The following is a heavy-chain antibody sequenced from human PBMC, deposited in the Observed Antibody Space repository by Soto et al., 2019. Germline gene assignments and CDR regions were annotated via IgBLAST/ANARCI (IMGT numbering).Heavy chain of an antibody. D-gene: IGHD6-13*01. J-gene: IGHJ4*02. CDR2: IYYSGST. V-gene: IGHV4-30-4*01. Sequence: SETLSLTCTVPGGSISSGDYYWIWIRHPPGKGLEWIGYIYYSGSTYYNPSLKSRVTISVDTSKNQFSLKLSSVTAADTAVYYCARSAAAGAFDYWGQGTLVTVSS. CDR3: ARSAAAGAFDY. CDR1: GGSISSGDYY.